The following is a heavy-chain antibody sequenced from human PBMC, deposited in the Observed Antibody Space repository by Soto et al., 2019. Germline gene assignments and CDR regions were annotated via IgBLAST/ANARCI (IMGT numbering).Heavy chain of an antibody. CDR2: ISAYNGNT. Sequence: ASVKVSCKASGYTFTSYGISWVRQAPGQGLEWMGWISAYNGNTNYAQKLQGRVTMTTDTSTSTAYMELRSLRSDDTAVYYCARDDGYYDFWSGYYRKDYGSGSYFDYWGQGTLVTVSS. CDR1: GYTFTSYG. D-gene: IGHD3-3*01. V-gene: IGHV1-18*01. CDR3: ARDDGYYDFWSGYYRKDYGSGSYFDY. J-gene: IGHJ4*02.